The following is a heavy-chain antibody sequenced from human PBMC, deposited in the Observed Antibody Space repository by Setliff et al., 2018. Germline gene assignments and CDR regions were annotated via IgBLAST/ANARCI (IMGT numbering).Heavy chain of an antibody. D-gene: IGHD3-3*01. J-gene: IGHJ4*02. V-gene: IGHV4-34*01. CDR2: INHSGNT. Sequence: SETLSLTCAVYGGSFSGYQWSWIRQPPGKGLEWIGEINHSGNTNYNPSLNSRVSVSVDTPTNQFSLKVFSVTAADTAVYYCRFWSSYYKNDYWAQGTLVTVSS. CDR3: RFWSSYYKNDY. CDR1: GGSFSGYQ.